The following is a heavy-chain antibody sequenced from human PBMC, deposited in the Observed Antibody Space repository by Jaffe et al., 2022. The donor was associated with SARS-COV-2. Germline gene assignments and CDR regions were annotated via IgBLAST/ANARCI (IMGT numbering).Heavy chain of an antibody. J-gene: IGHJ4*02. V-gene: IGHV3-15*01. CDR2: IKSKTDGGTT. CDR3: TTDFVSCSSTSCYLFDY. Sequence: EVQLVESGGGLVKPGGSLRLSCAASGFTFSNAWMSWVRQAPGKGLEWVGRIKSKTDGGTTDYAAPVKGRFTISRDDSKNTLYLQMNSLKTEDTAVYYCTTDFVSCSSTSCYLFDYWGQGTLVTVSS. D-gene: IGHD2-2*01. CDR1: GFTFSNAW.